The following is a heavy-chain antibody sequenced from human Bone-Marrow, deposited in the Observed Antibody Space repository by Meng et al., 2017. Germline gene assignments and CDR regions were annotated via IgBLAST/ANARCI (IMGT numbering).Heavy chain of an antibody. J-gene: IGHJ5*02. D-gene: IGHD4-17*01. CDR2: TYYRYKWYN. CDR3: ARNDYGEVGLYNWFDP. Sequence: SQTLSLTCAISGDSVPRNSAAWNWIRQSPSGGLEWLGRTYYRYKWYNDYAVSVKSRITINPDTSKHQFSLQLNSVTPEDTALYYCARNDYGEVGLYNWFDPWGQGTLVTVSS. CDR1: GDSVPRNSAA. V-gene: IGHV6-1*01.